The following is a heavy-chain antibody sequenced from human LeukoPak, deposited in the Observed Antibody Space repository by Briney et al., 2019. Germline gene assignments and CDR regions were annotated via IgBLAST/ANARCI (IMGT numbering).Heavy chain of an antibody. J-gene: IGHJ4*02. CDR3: TTGRLGPKYYDSSGYGLA. CDR1: GFTFSNAW. CDR2: IKSKTDGGTT. V-gene: IGHV3-15*01. D-gene: IGHD3-22*01. Sequence: GGSLRLSCAASGFTFSNAWMSWVRQAPGKGLEWVGRIKSKTDGGTTDYAAPVKGRFTISRDDSKNTLYLQMNSLKTEDTAVYYCTTGRLGPKYYDSSGYGLAWGQGTLVTVSS.